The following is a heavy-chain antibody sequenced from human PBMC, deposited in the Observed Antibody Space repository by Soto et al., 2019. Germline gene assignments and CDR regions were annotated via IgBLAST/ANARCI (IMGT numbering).Heavy chain of an antibody. CDR1: GFTFSSYG. V-gene: IGHV3-33*01. D-gene: IGHD6-13*01. J-gene: IGHJ6*02. CDR3: ARDRPPYSSSPGNGMDV. Sequence: GGSLRLSCAASGFTFSSYGMHWVRQAPGKGLEWVAVIWYDGSNKYYADSVKGRFTISRDNSKNTLYLQMNSLRAEDTAVYYCARDRPPYSSSPGNGMDVWGQGTTVTVSS. CDR2: IWYDGSNK.